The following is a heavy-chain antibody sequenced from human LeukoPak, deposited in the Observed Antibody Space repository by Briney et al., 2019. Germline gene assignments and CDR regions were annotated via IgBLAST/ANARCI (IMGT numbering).Heavy chain of an antibody. CDR2: IHFDDDK. D-gene: IGHD4-23*01. V-gene: IGHV2-5*02. Sequence: SGPTLVKPTQTLTLTCTFSGFSLTSSGVGVGWIRQPPGKALEWLASIHFDDDKRFSTSLKSRLTITKDTSKNQVVLTMTNMDPVDTATYYCTHRRELYDYGGHGFEHWGLGTLVTVSS. J-gene: IGHJ4*02. CDR1: GFSLTSSGVG. CDR3: THRRELYDYGGHGFEH.